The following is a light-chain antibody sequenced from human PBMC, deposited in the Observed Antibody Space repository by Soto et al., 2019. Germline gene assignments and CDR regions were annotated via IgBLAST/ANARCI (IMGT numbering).Light chain of an antibody. CDR1: QSVGSN. J-gene: IGKJ1*01. CDR3: QQYNNWPPDRT. V-gene: IGKV3-15*01. Sequence: EIVMTQSPATQSVSPGDRATLSCRASQSVGSNLAWYQQKPGQAPRLLIYGASTRATGIPARFSGSGSGTEFTLTISSLQSEDFAIYFCQQYNNWPPDRTFGQGTKVEIK. CDR2: GAS.